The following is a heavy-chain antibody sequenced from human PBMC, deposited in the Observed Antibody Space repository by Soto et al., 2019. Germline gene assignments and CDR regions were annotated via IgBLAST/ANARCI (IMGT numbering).Heavy chain of an antibody. CDR3: ARGGIAAAGTYTAFDI. J-gene: IGHJ3*02. Sequence: PSETLSLTCAVSSGSISSSNWWSWVRQPPGKGLEWIGEIYHSGSTNYNPSLKSRVTISVDKSKNQFSLKLSSVTAADTAVYYCARGGIAAAGTYTAFDIWGQGTMVTVSS. V-gene: IGHV4-4*02. CDR2: IYHSGST. CDR1: SGSISSSNW. D-gene: IGHD6-13*01.